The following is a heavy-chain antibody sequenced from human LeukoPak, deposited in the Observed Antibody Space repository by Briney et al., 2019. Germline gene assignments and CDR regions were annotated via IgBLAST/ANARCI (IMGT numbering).Heavy chain of an antibody. CDR1: GFTFSSYG. V-gene: IGHV3-33*01. Sequence: GGSLRLSCAASGFTFSSYGVHWVRQAPGKGLEWVAVIWYDGSNKYYADSVKGRFTISRDNSKNTLYLQMNSLRAEDTAVYYCARDRSELYYYMDVWGKGTTVTVSS. CDR3: ARDRSELYYYMDV. J-gene: IGHJ6*03. D-gene: IGHD3-10*01. CDR2: IWYDGSNK.